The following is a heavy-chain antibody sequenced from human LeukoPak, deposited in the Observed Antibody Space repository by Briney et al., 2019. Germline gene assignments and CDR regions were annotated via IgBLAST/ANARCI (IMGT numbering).Heavy chain of an antibody. V-gene: IGHV3-30-3*01. D-gene: IGHD2-2*01. Sequence: SGGSLRLSCAASGLTFSSYAMHWVRQAPGKGLEWVAILSYDGSNKYYADSVKGRFIISRDNSKNTLYLQMNSLRAEDTAVYYCAKDPHAKVVPAAIVYWGQGTLVTVSS. CDR3: AKDPHAKVVPAAIVY. CDR2: LSYDGSNK. J-gene: IGHJ4*02. CDR1: GLTFSSYA.